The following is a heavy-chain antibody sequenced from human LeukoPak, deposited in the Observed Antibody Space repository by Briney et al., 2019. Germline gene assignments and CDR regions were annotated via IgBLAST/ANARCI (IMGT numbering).Heavy chain of an antibody. CDR1: GFTFSRYW. D-gene: IGHD1-26*01. CDR3: ARLKYGSPQH. Sequence: GGSLRLSCAASGFTFSRYWMHWVRQAPGKGLEWVANIKQDGSEKYYVDSVKGRFTISRDNAKNSLYLQMNSLRAEDTAVYYCARLKYGSPQHWGQGTLVTVSS. V-gene: IGHV3-7*01. CDR2: IKQDGSEK. J-gene: IGHJ1*01.